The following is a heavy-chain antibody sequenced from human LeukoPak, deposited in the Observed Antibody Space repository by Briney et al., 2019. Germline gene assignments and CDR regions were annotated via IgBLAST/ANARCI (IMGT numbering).Heavy chain of an antibody. D-gene: IGHD3-10*01. J-gene: IGHJ4*02. CDR2: IYPGDSDT. Sequence: GESLQISCKGSGYSFTSNWIGWVRQLPGKGLEWMGIIYPGDSDTTYSPSFQGQVTISADKSISTAYLQWSSLKASDTAMYYCARLVLVRGVIKYYFDYWGQGTLVTVSS. CDR3: ARLVLVRGVIKYYFDY. V-gene: IGHV5-51*01. CDR1: GYSFTSNW.